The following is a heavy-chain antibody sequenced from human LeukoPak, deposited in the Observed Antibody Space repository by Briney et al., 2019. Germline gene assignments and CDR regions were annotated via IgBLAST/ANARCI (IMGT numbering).Heavy chain of an antibody. CDR2: INHSGST. Sequence: KPSETLSLTCAVYGGSFSGYYWSWIRQPPGKGLEWIGEINHSGSTNYNPSLKSRVTISVDTSKNQFSLKLSSVTAADTAVYYCARGGGSTSCSNWFDPWGQGTLVTVSS. D-gene: IGHD2-2*01. J-gene: IGHJ5*02. CDR1: GGSFSGYY. V-gene: IGHV4-34*01. CDR3: ARGGGSTSCSNWFDP.